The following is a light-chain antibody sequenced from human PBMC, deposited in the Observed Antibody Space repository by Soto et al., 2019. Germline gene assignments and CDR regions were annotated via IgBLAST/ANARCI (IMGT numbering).Light chain of an antibody. CDR1: ERIYSAY. CDR3: QQYGDSPWT. Sequence: EIVMAQSPATLSVSPGERATLSCRASERIYSAYLGWYQQKPGQAPRLLIYGASSRATVIPDRFSGSGSGTDFTLAIRRLEPEDFAVYYCQQYGDSPWTFGQGTKVDIK. CDR2: GAS. J-gene: IGKJ1*01. V-gene: IGKV3-20*01.